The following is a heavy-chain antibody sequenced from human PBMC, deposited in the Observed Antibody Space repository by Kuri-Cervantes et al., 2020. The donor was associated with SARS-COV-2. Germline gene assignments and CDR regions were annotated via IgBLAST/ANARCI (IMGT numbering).Heavy chain of an antibody. CDR3: ARDREYDFWSGDIPRGDIPQRA. J-gene: IGHJ1*01. Sequence: GESLKISCAASGFTFSSYGMHWVRQAPGKGLEWVAVIWYDGSNKYYADSVKGRFTISRDNSKNTLYLQMNNLRAEDTAVYYCARDREYDFWSGDIPRGDIPQRAWGQGTLVTVSS. CDR2: IWYDGSNK. D-gene: IGHD3-3*01. CDR1: GFTFSSYG. V-gene: IGHV3-33*01.